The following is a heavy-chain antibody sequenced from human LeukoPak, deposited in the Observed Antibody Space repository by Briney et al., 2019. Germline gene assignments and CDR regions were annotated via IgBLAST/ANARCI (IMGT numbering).Heavy chain of an antibody. Sequence: GESLKISCKGSGYSFTSCWISWVRQMPGKGLEWMGRIDPSDSYTNYSPSFQGHVTISADKSISTAYLQWSSLKASDTAMYYCASHLPDSIRTDAFDIWGQGTMVTVSS. D-gene: IGHD1-14*01. V-gene: IGHV5-10-1*01. CDR1: GYSFTSCW. CDR2: IDPSDSYT. CDR3: ASHLPDSIRTDAFDI. J-gene: IGHJ3*02.